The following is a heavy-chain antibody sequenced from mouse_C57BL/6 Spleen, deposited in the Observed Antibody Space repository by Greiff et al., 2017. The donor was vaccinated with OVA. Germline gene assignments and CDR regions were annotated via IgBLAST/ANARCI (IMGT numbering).Heavy chain of an antibody. Sequence: EVHLVESGGGLVKPGGSLKLSCAASGFTFSSYAMSWVRQTPEKRLEWVATISDGGSYTYYPDNVKGRFTISRDNAKNNLYLQMSHLKSEDTAMYYCARDGSGYVWFAYWGQGTLVTVSA. J-gene: IGHJ3*01. CDR3: ARDGSGYVWFAY. CDR2: ISDGGSYT. V-gene: IGHV5-4*01. D-gene: IGHD3-2*02. CDR1: GFTFSSYA.